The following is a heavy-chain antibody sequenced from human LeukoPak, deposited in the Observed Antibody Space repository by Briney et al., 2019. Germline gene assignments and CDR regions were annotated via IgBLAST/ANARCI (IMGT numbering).Heavy chain of an antibody. V-gene: IGHV3-30*02. Sequence: YDGSDKYYADSVKGRFTISRDNSKNTLYLQMNSLRAEDTAVYYCAKPNYNWFDPWGQGTLVTVSS. CDR3: AKPNYNWFDP. CDR2: YDGSDK. J-gene: IGHJ5*02.